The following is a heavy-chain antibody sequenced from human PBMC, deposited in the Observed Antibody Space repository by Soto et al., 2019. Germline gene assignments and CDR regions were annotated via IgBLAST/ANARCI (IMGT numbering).Heavy chain of an antibody. CDR3: ARDPPLSGIIRGTHLMDV. J-gene: IGHJ6*02. V-gene: IGHV1-18*04. CDR2: ISAYNGDT. CDR1: GYSFTTHG. Sequence: ASVKVSCKASGYSFTTHGISWVRRAPGHGLEWMGWISAYNGDTHYVQRFQGRLTMTTDTSTSTAYMELRSLTSDDTAVYYCARDPPLSGIIRGTHLMDVWGQGTTVTVSS. D-gene: IGHD1-20*01.